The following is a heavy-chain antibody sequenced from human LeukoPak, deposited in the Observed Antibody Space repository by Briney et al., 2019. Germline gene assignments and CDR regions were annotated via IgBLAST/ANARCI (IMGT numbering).Heavy chain of an antibody. Sequence: PGGSLRLSCAASGFTFSSYWMHWVRQAPGKGLVWVSRINSDGSSTSYADSVKGRFTISRDNAKNTLYLQMNSLRAEDTAVYYCARDVHVGYFDWLPGYYYYGMDVWGQGTTVTVSS. CDR1: GFTFSSYW. CDR2: INSDGSST. CDR3: ARDVHVGYFDWLPGYYYYGMDV. D-gene: IGHD3-9*01. V-gene: IGHV3-74*01. J-gene: IGHJ6*02.